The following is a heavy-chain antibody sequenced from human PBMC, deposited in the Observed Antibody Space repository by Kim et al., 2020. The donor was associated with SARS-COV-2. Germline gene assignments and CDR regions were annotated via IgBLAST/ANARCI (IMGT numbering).Heavy chain of an antibody. J-gene: IGHJ4*02. CDR3: AREPEEDIVVVPAAMSFDY. CDR2: ISYDGSIK. CDR1: GFTFSSYG. V-gene: IGHV3-33*05. D-gene: IGHD2-2*01. Sequence: GGSLRLSCAASGFTFSSYGMHWVRQAPGKGLEWVAVISYDGSIKYYADSVKGRFTISRDNSKNTLYLQMNSLRAEDTAVYYCAREPEEDIVVVPAAMSFDYWGQGTLVTVSS.